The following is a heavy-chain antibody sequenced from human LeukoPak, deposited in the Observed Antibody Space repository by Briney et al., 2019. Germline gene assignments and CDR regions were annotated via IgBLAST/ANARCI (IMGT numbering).Heavy chain of an antibody. Sequence: SGGSLRLSCAVSGFTLSNYATTWVRQAPGKGLEWVSAISASGTATYYADSVKGRFTISRDTSKNTVYLQMNSLIYEDTAVYYCAKQLGSWNYYPTGEDYWGQGTLVTVSS. CDR2: ISASGTAT. CDR1: GFTLSNYA. V-gene: IGHV3-23*01. CDR3: AKQLGSWNYYPTGEDY. J-gene: IGHJ4*02. D-gene: IGHD3-10*01.